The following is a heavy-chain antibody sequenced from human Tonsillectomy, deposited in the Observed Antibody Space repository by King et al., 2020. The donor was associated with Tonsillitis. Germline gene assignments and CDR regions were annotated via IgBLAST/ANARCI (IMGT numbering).Heavy chain of an antibody. CDR3: ARPSSGTYMDV. CDR2: IDPSDSYT. J-gene: IGHJ6*03. D-gene: IGHD3-10*01. Sequence: VQLVQSGAEVKKPGESLRISCKGSGYIFTSYWISWVRQMPGKGLEWMGKIDPSDSYTKYSPSFQGHVTISTAKSNSTAYLQWSSLKASDTAIYYCARPSSGTYMDVWGKGTTVIVSS. V-gene: IGHV5-10-1*03. CDR1: GYIFTSYW.